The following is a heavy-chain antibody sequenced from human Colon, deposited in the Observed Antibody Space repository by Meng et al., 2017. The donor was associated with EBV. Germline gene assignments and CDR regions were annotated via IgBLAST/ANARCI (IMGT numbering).Heavy chain of an antibody. D-gene: IGHD6-19*01. Sequence: QSQLQESGPGLVKPSXXXXLXXXVSGGSISTSGYYWGWIRQPPGKGLEWIGSIGHSGFTYYTPSLKSRVAVSLDTSKSQFSLMLTSVTAADTAVYYCVRSSAWVRTGFDPWGQGTLVTVSS. CDR3: VRSSAWVRTGFDP. CDR1: GGSISTSGYY. CDR2: IGHSGFT. V-gene: IGHV4-39*01. J-gene: IGHJ5*02.